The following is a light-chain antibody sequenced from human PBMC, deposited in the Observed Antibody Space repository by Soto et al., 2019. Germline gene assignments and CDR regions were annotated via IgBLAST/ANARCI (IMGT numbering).Light chain of an antibody. CDR3: PSYDSSTPVV. J-gene: IGLJ2*01. Sequence: QPVLTQPPSVSGAPGQRVTISCTGSSSNIGAGYDVHWYQQLPGTAPKLLIYGNSNRPSGVPDRFSGSKSGTSASLAITGLQAEDEADYYCPSYDSSTPVVFGGGTKLTVL. CDR2: GNS. CDR1: SSNIGAGYD. V-gene: IGLV1-40*01.